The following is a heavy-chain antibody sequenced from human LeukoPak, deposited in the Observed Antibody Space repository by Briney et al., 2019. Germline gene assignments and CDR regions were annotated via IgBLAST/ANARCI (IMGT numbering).Heavy chain of an antibody. D-gene: IGHD4-17*01. Sequence: ASVKVSCKASVSTFASYGISSVRQSPGHRLEWMGWISAYNGNTNYAQKLQGRVTMTTDTSTSTAYMELRSLRSDDTAVYYCARESLKGDYIYYFDYWGQGTLVTISS. CDR3: ARESLKGDYIYYFDY. J-gene: IGHJ4*02. CDR2: ISAYNGNT. V-gene: IGHV1-18*01. CDR1: VSTFASYG.